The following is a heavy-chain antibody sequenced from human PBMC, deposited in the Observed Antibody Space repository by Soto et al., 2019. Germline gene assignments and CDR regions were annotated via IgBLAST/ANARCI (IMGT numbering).Heavy chain of an antibody. CDR3: ARGPPGWLQPLDY. J-gene: IGHJ4*02. CDR1: GYSFTSYW. D-gene: IGHD5-12*01. V-gene: IGHV5-10-1*01. CDR2: IDPSDSYT. Sequence: GETLKISCKGSGYSFTSYWISWVRQMPGKGLEWMGRIDPSDSYTNYSPSFQGHVTISADKSISTAYLQWSSLKASDTAMYYCARGPPGWLQPLDYWGQGTLVTVSS.